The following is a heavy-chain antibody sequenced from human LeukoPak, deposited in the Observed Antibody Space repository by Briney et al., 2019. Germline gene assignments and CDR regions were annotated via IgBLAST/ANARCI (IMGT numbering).Heavy chain of an antibody. CDR3: ASTETYYYDSSGYYWGGY. J-gene: IGHJ4*02. CDR1: GGSVSSGSYY. Sequence: PSETLSLTCTVSGGSVSSGSYYWSWIRQPPGKGLEWIGYIYYSGSTNYNPSLKSRVTISVDTSKNQFSLKLSSVTAADTAVYYCASTETYYYDSSGYYWGGYWGQGTLVTVSS. CDR2: IYYSGST. D-gene: IGHD3-22*01. V-gene: IGHV4-61*01.